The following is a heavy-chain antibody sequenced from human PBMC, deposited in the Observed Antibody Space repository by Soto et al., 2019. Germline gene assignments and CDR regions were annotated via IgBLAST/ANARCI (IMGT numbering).Heavy chain of an antibody. CDR1: GFTFSSYA. V-gene: IGHV3-23*01. CDR2: ISGSGGST. D-gene: IGHD1-1*01. J-gene: IGHJ6*02. CDR3: AKDPQTGTFYYYYYSMDV. Sequence: EVQLLESGGGLVQPGGSLRLSCAASGFTFSSYAMSWVRQAPGKGLEWVSAISGSGGSTYYADSVKGRFTISRDNSKNTLYLQMNSLRAEDTAVYYCAKDPQTGTFYYYYYSMDVWGQGTTVTVSS.